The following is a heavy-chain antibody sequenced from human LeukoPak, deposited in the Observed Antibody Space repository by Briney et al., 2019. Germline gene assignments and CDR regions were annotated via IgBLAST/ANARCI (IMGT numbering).Heavy chain of an antibody. V-gene: IGHV3-30-3*01. J-gene: IGHJ4*02. CDR3: ASDSSGYYLIDY. D-gene: IGHD3-22*01. CDR2: ISYDGSNK. Sequence: QPGGSLRPSCAASGFTFSSYWMHWVRQAPGKGLEWVAVISYDGSNKYYADSVKGRFTISRDNSKNTLYLQMNSLRAEDTAVYYCASDSSGYYLIDYWGQGTLVTVSS. CDR1: GFTFSSYW.